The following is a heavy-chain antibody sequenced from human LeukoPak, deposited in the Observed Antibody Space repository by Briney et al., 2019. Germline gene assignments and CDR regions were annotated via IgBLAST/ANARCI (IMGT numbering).Heavy chain of an antibody. D-gene: IGHD3-22*01. Sequence: GGSLRLSCAASGFTFSSHAMSWVRQAPGKGLEWVSDITSSGDATPHADSVRGRFTISRDNSRNTLYLQINSLRAEDTAAYYCATRNYYDSRGYYYYYFDFWGQGTLVTVSS. J-gene: IGHJ4*02. CDR1: GFTFSSHA. CDR3: ATRNYYDSRGYYYYYFDF. V-gene: IGHV3-23*01. CDR2: ITSSGDAT.